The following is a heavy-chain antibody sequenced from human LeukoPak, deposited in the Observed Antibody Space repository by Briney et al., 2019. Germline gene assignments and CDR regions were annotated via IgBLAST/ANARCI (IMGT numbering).Heavy chain of an antibody. CDR3: AIPPYSSGWYYFDY. CDR1: GFSVSNNY. Sequence: PGGSLRLSCAASGFSVSNNYMSWVRQAPGKGLEWVSAISGSGGSTYYADSVKGRFTISRDNSKNTLYLQMNSLRAEDTAVYYCAIPPYSSGWYYFDYWGQGTLVTVSS. V-gene: IGHV3-23*01. CDR2: ISGSGGST. J-gene: IGHJ4*02. D-gene: IGHD6-19*01.